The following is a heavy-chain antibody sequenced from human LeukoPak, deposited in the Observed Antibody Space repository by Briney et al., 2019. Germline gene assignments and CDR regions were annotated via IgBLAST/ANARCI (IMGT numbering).Heavy chain of an antibody. J-gene: IGHJ6*03. Sequence: GGCLRLSCAASGFTFSSYSMNWVRQAPGKGLEWVSYISSSSSTIYYADSVKGRFTISRDNAKNSLYLQMNSLRAEDTAVYYCARDFLGYYYYMDVWGKGTTVTVSS. D-gene: IGHD3-3*01. V-gene: IGHV3-48*01. CDR3: ARDFLGYYYYMDV. CDR1: GFTFSSYS. CDR2: ISSSSSTI.